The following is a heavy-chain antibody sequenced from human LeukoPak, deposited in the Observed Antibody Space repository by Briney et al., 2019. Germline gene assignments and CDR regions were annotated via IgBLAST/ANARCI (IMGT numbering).Heavy chain of an antibody. V-gene: IGHV4-59*08. D-gene: IGHD2-2*01. CDR1: GGSINSYY. CDR3: ASGMSPIVVVPAAMVEGWFDP. Sequence: SETLSLTCTVSGGSINSYYWSWIRQPPGKGLEWIGYIYYTGSTNYNPSLKSRLTISVDTSKNQFSLKLSSVTAADTAVYYCASGMSPIVVVPAAMVEGWFDPWGQGTLVTVSS. J-gene: IGHJ5*02. CDR2: IYYTGST.